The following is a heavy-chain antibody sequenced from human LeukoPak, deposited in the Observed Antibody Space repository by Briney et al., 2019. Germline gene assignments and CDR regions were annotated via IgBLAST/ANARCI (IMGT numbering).Heavy chain of an antibody. Sequence: GGSLRLSCAASGFTFSSYSMNWVRQAPGKGLEWVSSISSSSSYIYYADSVKGRFTISRDNAKNSLYLQMNSLRAEDTAVYYCAKGRSSTYTYGMDVWGQGTTVTVSS. CDR3: AKGRSSTYTYGMDV. CDR1: GFTFSSYS. CDR2: ISSSSSYI. D-gene: IGHD3-16*01. J-gene: IGHJ6*02. V-gene: IGHV3-21*01.